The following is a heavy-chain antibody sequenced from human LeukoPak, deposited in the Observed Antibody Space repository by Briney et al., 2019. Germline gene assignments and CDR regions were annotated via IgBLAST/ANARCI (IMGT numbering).Heavy chain of an antibody. CDR3: ARAGSVYDSSGYYDGNIPY. Sequence: PGGSLRLSCAASGFTFDDYGMSWVRQAPGKGLEWVSGINWNGGSTGYADSVKGRFTISRDNAKNSLYLQMNSLRAEDTALYYCARAGSVYDSSGYYDGNIPYWGQGTLVTVSS. CDR1: GFTFDDYG. V-gene: IGHV3-20*04. CDR2: INWNGGST. D-gene: IGHD3-22*01. J-gene: IGHJ4*02.